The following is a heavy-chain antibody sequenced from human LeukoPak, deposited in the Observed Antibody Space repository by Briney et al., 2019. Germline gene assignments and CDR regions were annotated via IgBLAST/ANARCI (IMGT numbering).Heavy chain of an antibody. CDR3: ATSRTIFGVVRSFDP. D-gene: IGHD3-3*01. V-gene: IGHV1-69*02. CDR2: IIPILGIA. CDR1: GGTFSSYT. J-gene: IGHJ5*02. Sequence: ASVKVSCKASGGTFSSYTISWVRQAPGQGLEWMGRIIPILGIANYAQKFQGRVTITADKSTSTAYMELSSLRSEDTAVYYRATSRTIFGVVRSFDPWGQGTLVTVSS.